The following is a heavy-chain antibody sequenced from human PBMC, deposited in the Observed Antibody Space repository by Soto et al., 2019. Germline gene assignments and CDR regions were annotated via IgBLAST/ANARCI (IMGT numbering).Heavy chain of an antibody. Sequence: QITVKESGLTLVKPTETLTLTCTFSGFSLSTNGMGVGWIRQPPGKALEWLALIYWDDDKRYSPSLRSRLTIIKDTPKNQVDLTMTNMDPVDTVTYYCARLSRGVYDLDRLWEKFDYWGQGTLVTVSS. D-gene: IGHD5-12*01. V-gene: IGHV2-5*02. J-gene: IGHJ4*02. CDR2: IYWDDDK. CDR3: ARLSRGVYDLDRLWEKFDY. CDR1: GFSLSTNGMG.